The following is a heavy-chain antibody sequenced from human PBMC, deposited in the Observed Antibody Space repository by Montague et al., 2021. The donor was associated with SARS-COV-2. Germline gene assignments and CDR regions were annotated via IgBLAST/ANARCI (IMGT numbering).Heavy chain of an antibody. CDR3: ARHERQWLRLYPYYFDY. CDR2: SNHRGST. Sequence: SETLSLTCAVYGGSFTNYYWSWIRQPPGKGLEWIGESNHRGSTNYNPSLKSRVTISVDTSKNQSSLKLSSVTAADTAVYYCARHERQWLRLYPYYFDYWGQGTLVTVSS. V-gene: IGHV4-34*01. CDR1: GGSFTNYY. D-gene: IGHD5-12*01. J-gene: IGHJ4*02.